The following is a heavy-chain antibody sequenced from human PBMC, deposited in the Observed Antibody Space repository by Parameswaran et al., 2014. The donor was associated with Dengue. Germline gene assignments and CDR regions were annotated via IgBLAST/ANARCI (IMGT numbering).Heavy chain of an antibody. CDR2: IYDSGRT. CDR3: ARVVVQVLVDYYFYYMDV. D-gene: IGHD2-2*01. Sequence: WIRQPPGKGLEWIGYIYDSGRTSYNPSLNSRITISTDTSKNQLSLKLTSVTAADTAVYFCARVVVQVLVDYYFYYMDVWGKGTTVTVSS. V-gene: IGHV4-30-4*01. J-gene: IGHJ6*03.